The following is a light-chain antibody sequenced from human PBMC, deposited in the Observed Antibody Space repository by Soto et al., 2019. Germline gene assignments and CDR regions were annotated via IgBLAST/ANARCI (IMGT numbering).Light chain of an antibody. CDR3: QQYDSYHMA. CDR1: QSISSW. J-gene: IGKJ1*01. V-gene: IGKV1-5*03. CDR2: KTS. Sequence: DIQMTQSPSTLSASVGDRVTITCRASQSISSWLAWYQQKPGKGPKLLIYKTSTVEGGVPLRFSGSGSGTEFTLTISSLQHADSATYYCQQYDSYHMALGQGTKVDIK.